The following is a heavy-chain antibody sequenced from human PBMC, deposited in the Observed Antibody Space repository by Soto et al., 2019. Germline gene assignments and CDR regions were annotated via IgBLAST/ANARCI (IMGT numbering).Heavy chain of an antibody. Sequence: QVQLQESGPGLVKPSQTLSLTCTVSGGSISSGGYYWSWIRQHPGKGLEWIGYIYYRGSTYYNPSPNSRVPISVDTSKNQFSRKLSSVTAADTAVYYCAGGPQLEPRFDYWGQGTLVTVSS. D-gene: IGHD1-1*01. V-gene: IGHV4-31*03. J-gene: IGHJ4*02. CDR2: IYYRGST. CDR3: AGGPQLEPRFDY. CDR1: GGSISSGGYY.